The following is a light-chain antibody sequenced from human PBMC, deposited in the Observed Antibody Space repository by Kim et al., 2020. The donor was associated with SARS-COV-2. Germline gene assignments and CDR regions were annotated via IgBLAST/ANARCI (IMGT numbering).Light chain of an antibody. V-gene: IGLV1-40*01. CDR1: SSNIGAYD. Sequence: QSALTQPPSVSGAPGQRVNISCTGSSSNIGAYDVHWYQQLPRTAPKLLIFADSNRPSGVPDRFSGSKSGTSASLAITGLQAEDEADYICQSYDTGLSGWVFGGGTQLTVL. CDR2: ADS. J-gene: IGLJ2*01. CDR3: QSYDTGLSGWV.